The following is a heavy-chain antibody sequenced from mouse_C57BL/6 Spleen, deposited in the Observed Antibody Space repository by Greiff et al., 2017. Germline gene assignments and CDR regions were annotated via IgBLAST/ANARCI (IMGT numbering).Heavy chain of an antibody. CDR2: IDPSDSET. Sequence: QVHVKQPGAELVRPGSSVKLSCKASGYTFTSYWMHWVKQRPIQGLEWIGNIDPSDSETHYNQKFKDKATLTVDKSSSTAYMQLSSLTSEDSAVYYCARSSNFDVWGTGTTVTVSS. CDR1: GYTFTSYW. V-gene: IGHV1-52*01. J-gene: IGHJ1*03. CDR3: ARSSNFDV.